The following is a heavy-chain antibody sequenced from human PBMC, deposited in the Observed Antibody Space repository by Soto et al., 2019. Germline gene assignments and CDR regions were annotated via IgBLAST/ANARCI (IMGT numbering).Heavy chain of an antibody. Sequence: SETLSLTCAVYGGSFSGYYWSWIRQPPGKGLEWIGEINHSGSTNYNPSLKSRVTISVDTSKNQFSLKLSSVTAADTAVYYYARRYLGYGLTDYWGQGTLVTVSS. D-gene: IGHD5-12*01. CDR2: INHSGST. J-gene: IGHJ4*02. CDR3: ARRYLGYGLTDY. CDR1: GGSFSGYY. V-gene: IGHV4-34*01.